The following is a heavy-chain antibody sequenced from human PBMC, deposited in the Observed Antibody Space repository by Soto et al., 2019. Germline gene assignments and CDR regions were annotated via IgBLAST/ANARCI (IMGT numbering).Heavy chain of an antibody. CDR2: IYYSGST. V-gene: IGHV4-31*03. CDR1: GCSISSGGYY. Sequence: KSSETLSLTCTVSGCSISSGGYYWSWIRQHPGKGLEWIGYIYYSGSTYYNPSLKSRVTISVDTSKNQFSLKLSSVTAADTAVYYCARESGTPYDAFDIWGQGTMVTVSS. CDR3: ARESGTPYDAFDI. D-gene: IGHD1-1*01. J-gene: IGHJ3*02.